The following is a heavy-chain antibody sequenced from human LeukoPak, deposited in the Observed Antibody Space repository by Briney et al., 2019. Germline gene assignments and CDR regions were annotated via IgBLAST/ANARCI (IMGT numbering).Heavy chain of an antibody. V-gene: IGHV3-48*01. CDR2: ITNSGNSK. J-gene: IGHJ4*02. Sequence: GGSLRLSCAASEFTFSSYSMNWVRQAPGKGLEWVSYITNSGNSKSYADSVKGRFTISRDNSKNTLYLQMNNLRAEDTAVYYCARRGSGTHCFDYWGQGTLVTVSS. CDR1: EFTFSSYS. CDR3: ARRGSGTHCFDY. D-gene: IGHD1-26*01.